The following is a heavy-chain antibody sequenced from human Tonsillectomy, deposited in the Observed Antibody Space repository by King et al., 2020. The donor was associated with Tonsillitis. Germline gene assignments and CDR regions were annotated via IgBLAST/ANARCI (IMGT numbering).Heavy chain of an antibody. Sequence: VQLVESGGGVVQPGRSLRLSCVASGFTFSHYGMHWVRQAPGKGLEWVAVIWSDGNKVEHADSVKGRFSITRDNSKDTLYLQMNSLTAEDTAVYYCARDRDGSWFVMNVWGQGTTVTVSS. CDR2: IWSDGNKV. D-gene: IGHD2-15*01. CDR3: ARDRDGSWFVMNV. CDR1: GFTFSHYG. V-gene: IGHV3-33*01. J-gene: IGHJ6*02.